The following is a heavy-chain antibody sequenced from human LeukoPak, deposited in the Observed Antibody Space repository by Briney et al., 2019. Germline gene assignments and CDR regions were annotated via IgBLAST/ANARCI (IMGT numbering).Heavy chain of an antibody. CDR1: GFTFSNSA. CDR3: AKGSGPMRPYYFDY. CDR2: ISGSGGST. J-gene: IGHJ4*02. D-gene: IGHD6-19*01. V-gene: IGHV3-23*01. Sequence: GASLRLSCAASGFTFSNSAMSWVRQAPGKGLEWVSAISGSGGSTYYAGSVKGRFTISRDNSKSTLYLQMNTLRAEDTAVYYCAKGSGPMRPYYFDYWGQGTLVAVSS.